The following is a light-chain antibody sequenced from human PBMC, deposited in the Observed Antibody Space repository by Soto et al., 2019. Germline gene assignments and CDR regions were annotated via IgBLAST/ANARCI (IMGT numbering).Light chain of an antibody. CDR1: QSISSW. J-gene: IGKJ1*01. CDR3: QQYNSGRT. CDR2: KAS. Sequence: DIQMTQSPSTLSASVGDRVTITCRASQSISSWLAWYQQKPGKAPKLLIYKASSSESGVPSRFSGSGSGTEFTLTISSLQPDDFATYYCQQYNSGRTFGQGTKVEIK. V-gene: IGKV1-5*03.